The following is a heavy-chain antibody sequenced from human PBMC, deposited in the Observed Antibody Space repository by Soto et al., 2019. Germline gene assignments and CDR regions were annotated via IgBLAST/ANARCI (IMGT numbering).Heavy chain of an antibody. CDR3: ARAKGYYYDSSGYYSRGYYFDY. CDR1: GCSISSGGYY. Sequence: SETLSLTCTVSGCSISSGGYYWSWIRQHPGKGLEWIGYIYYSGSTYYNPSLKSRVTISVDTSKNQFSLKLSSVTAADTAVYYCARAKGYYYDSSGYYSRGYYFDYWGQGTLVTVSS. D-gene: IGHD3-22*01. V-gene: IGHV4-31*03. CDR2: IYYSGST. J-gene: IGHJ4*02.